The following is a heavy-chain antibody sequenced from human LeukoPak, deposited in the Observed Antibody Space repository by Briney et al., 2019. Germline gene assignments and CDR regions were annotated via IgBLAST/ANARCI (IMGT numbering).Heavy chain of an antibody. CDR3: ARHYRGALAGTMGAFDI. Sequence: SETLSLTCTVSGGSISSRSYYWGWVRQPPGKGLEWTGSIHYSGSTYYDASFKSRVTMSVDTSKNQFSLKLSSVTAVDTAVYYCARHYRGALAGTMGAFDIWGQGTMVAVSS. V-gene: IGHV4-39*01. J-gene: IGHJ3*02. CDR1: GGSISSRSYY. CDR2: IHYSGST. D-gene: IGHD6-19*01.